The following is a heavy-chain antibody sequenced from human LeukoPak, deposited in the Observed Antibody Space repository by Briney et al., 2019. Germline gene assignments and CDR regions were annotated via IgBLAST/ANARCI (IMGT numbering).Heavy chain of an antibody. CDR1: GYSLSRGYY. D-gene: IGHD6-19*01. Sequence: SETLSLTCTVSGYSLSRGYYWGWIRQPPGKGLEWIGSIYHSGSTYYNPSLKSRVTISVDTSKNQFSLKLSSVTAADTAVYYCARVAGSGYCEYWGQGTLVTVSS. V-gene: IGHV4-38-2*02. J-gene: IGHJ4*02. CDR2: IYHSGST. CDR3: ARVAGSGYCEY.